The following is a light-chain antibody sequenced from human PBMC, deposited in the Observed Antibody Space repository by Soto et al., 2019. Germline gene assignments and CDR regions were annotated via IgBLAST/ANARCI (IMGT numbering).Light chain of an antibody. CDR2: GTS. Sequence: EIVLTQSPGTLSVSPGERATLSCRSSQTISSQYLAWYQQKHGQAPSLLIYGTSSRATGTPDRFSGSGSGTDFTRTISRLEPEDSAIYYCQQSRSWTLGQGTKVEIK. V-gene: IGKV3-20*01. CDR1: QTISSQY. J-gene: IGKJ1*01. CDR3: QQSRSWT.